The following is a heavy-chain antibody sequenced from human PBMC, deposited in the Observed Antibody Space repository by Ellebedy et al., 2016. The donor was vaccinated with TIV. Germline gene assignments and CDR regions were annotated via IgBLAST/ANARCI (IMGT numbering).Heavy chain of an antibody. J-gene: IGHJ5*02. CDR3: AREVPKEGNWLDP. V-gene: IGHV1-3*01. CDR1: GYTFTNYA. Sequence: AASVKVSCKASGYTFTNYAIHWVRQAPGQRIEWMGWINAGNGDTKYSQKFQARVTFTRDRSAATAYMEVNSLRFEDTAVYYCAREVPKEGNWLDPWGPGTRVTVSS. CDR2: INAGNGDT.